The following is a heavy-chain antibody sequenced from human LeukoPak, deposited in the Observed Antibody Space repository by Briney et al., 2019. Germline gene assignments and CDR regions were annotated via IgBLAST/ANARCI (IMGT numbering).Heavy chain of an antibody. Sequence: GGSLRLSCAASGFTFSSYSMNWVRQAPGKGLEWVSSISSSSSYIYYADSVKGRFTISRDNAKNSLYLQMNSLRAEDTAVYYCARIARFGEFRPSYYMDVWGKGTTVTISS. J-gene: IGHJ6*03. CDR3: ARIARFGEFRPSYYMDV. CDR2: ISSSSSYI. D-gene: IGHD3-10*01. V-gene: IGHV3-21*04. CDR1: GFTFSSYS.